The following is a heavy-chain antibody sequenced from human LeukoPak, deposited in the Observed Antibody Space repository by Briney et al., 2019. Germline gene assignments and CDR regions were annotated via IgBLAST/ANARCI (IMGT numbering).Heavy chain of an antibody. CDR1: GFSLSSYW. J-gene: IGHJ4*02. Sequence: RTGGSLRLSCAASGFSLSSYWMTWVHQAPGKGLEWVACINQDGSGRYCVDSVKGRFTISRDNSKNTLYLQMNSLRAEDTAVYYCAKYGSGSYLVGYWGQGTLVTVSS. D-gene: IGHD3-10*01. V-gene: IGHV3-7*03. CDR3: AKYGSGSYLVGY. CDR2: INQDGSGR.